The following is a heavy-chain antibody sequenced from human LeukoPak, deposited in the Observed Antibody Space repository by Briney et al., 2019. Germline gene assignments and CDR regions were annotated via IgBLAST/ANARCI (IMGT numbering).Heavy chain of an antibody. D-gene: IGHD6-19*01. J-gene: IGHJ4*02. V-gene: IGHV4-34*01. CDR2: INHSGST. Sequence: PSETLSLTCAVYGGSLSGLYWSWIRQPPGKGLEWIGEINHSGSTNYNPSLKSRVTISADTSKKQFSLKMSSVTAADTAVYYCAGIGGVAGRDYWGQGTLVTVSS. CDR1: GGSLSGLY. CDR3: AGIGGVAGRDY.